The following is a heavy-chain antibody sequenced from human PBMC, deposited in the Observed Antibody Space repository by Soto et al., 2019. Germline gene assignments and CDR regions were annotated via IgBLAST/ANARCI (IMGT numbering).Heavy chain of an antibody. J-gene: IGHJ4*02. Sequence: PSETLSLTCTVSGGSISSYYWSWIRQPPGKGLEWIAYIYYSGSNNYNPSLKSRVTISVDTSKNQFSLKVSSVTAADTAVYYCARRYGGNFDYWGQGTLVTVSS. CDR3: ARRYGGNFDY. CDR1: GGSISSYY. CDR2: IYYSGSN. V-gene: IGHV4-59*01. D-gene: IGHD1-26*01.